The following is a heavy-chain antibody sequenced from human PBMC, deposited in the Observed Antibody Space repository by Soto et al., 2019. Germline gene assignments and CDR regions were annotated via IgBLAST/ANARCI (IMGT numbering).Heavy chain of an antibody. Sequence: QVQLVQSGAEVKKPGASVKVSCNASGYTFTSYAMHWVRQAPGQRLEWMGWVNAGNGNTKYSQRFQGRVTITRNTSASTAYMELSSLRSEDTAVYYCATGSRRDYWGQGTQVIVSS. J-gene: IGHJ4*02. CDR1: GYTFTSYA. V-gene: IGHV1-3*01. CDR3: ATGSRRDY. CDR2: VNAGNGNT.